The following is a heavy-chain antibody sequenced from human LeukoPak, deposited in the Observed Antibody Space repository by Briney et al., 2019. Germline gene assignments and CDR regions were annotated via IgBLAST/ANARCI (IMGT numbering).Heavy chain of an antibody. Sequence: PSETLSLTCTVSAGSISSSYWSWIRQPPGKGLEWIGYIYYSGSTKYNPSLKSRVTISVDTSKSQFSLRLSSVTAADTAVYYCARGRTFDNWGQGTLVTVSS. CDR3: ARGRTFDN. CDR1: AGSISSSY. V-gene: IGHV4-59*01. CDR2: IYYSGST. J-gene: IGHJ4*02.